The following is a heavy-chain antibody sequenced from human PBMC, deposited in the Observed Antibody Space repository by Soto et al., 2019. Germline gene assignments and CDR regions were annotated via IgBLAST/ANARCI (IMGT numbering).Heavy chain of an antibody. V-gene: IGHV1-69*06. CDR3: ARGDYWGSSAGY. J-gene: IGHJ4*02. CDR1: GDTFNIYA. D-gene: IGHD6-6*01. Sequence: QVQLVQSGAEVKKPGSSVKVSCKTSGDTFNIYAINWVRQAPGQGLEWMGGIVPIFGTTNYGQKFQGRVTITADKSTSTAYMELTSLRPDDTAVYYCARGDYWGSSAGYWGQGTLVTVSS. CDR2: IVPIFGTT.